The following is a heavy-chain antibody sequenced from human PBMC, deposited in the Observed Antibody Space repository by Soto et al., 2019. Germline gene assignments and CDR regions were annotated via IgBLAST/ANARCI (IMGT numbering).Heavy chain of an antibody. CDR3: ARVSVPGLYGEDF. CDR1: GGTFGNYA. J-gene: IGHJ6*02. Sequence: QVQLVQSGAEVTKPGSSVKVSCKASGGTFGNYAVSWVRQAPGQGLEWMGKILPVFGAVNFAQKFQGRVTITLDKFTNTANTELSSLRSGDKAVYHCARVSVPGLYGEDFWGQGTTFSVPS. V-gene: IGHV1-69*06. D-gene: IGHD2-2*01. CDR2: ILPVFGAV.